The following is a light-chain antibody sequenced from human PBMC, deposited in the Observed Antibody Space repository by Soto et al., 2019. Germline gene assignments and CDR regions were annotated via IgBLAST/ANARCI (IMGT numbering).Light chain of an antibody. J-gene: IGKJ4*01. Sequence: DIQMTQSPSTLSASVGDRVTITCRASQSISSWLAWYQQKPGKAPKLLIYKASSLEGGVPSRFSGSGSGTDFTLTISSLQPDDFATYYFQQDHSYSLTFGGGTKVDIK. CDR1: QSISSW. CDR2: KAS. CDR3: QQDHSYSLT. V-gene: IGKV1-5*03.